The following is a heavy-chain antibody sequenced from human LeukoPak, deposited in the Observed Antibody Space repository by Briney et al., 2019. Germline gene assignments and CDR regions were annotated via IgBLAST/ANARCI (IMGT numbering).Heavy chain of an antibody. J-gene: IGHJ4*02. V-gene: IGHV3-7*04. CDR1: GLTTRNSW. CDR3: VRGSSSY. Sequence: GGSLRLSCAVSGLTTRNSWMSWVRQASGKGLEWVANIDPDGSEIYYVDSVKGRFTVSRDNDKNSLYLQMNSLRVDDTATYYCVRGSSSYWGQGTLVTV. CDR2: IDPDGSEI.